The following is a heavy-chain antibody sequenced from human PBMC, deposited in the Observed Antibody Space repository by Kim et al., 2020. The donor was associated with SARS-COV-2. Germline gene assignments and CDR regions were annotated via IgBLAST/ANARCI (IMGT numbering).Heavy chain of an antibody. D-gene: IGHD1-1*01. CDR3: ARSNNEGGY. CDR2: VYYNGNT. J-gene: IGHJ4*02. CDR1: GGSMRRYY. V-gene: IGHV4-59*01. Sequence: SETLSLTCSVSGGSMRRYYWSWIRQPPGRGLEWIGYVYYNGNTNYNPSLKSRVTISIDTAKNQFSLRLTSVTAADTAMYYCARSNNEGGYWGQGTLVTVSS.